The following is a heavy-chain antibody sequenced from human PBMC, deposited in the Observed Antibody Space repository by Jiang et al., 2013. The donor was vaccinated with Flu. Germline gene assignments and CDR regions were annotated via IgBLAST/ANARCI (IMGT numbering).Heavy chain of an antibody. D-gene: IGHD3-10*01. CDR1: GITFSTYW. Sequence: QLVESGGGLVQPGESLRLSCVASGITFSTYWMSWVRQAPGKGLEWVANINRDGSEKYHADSVRGRFTISRDNAKNSLYLQMNSLRAEDTAVYYCAEFSTYWGQGTLVTVSS. CDR3: AEFSTY. V-gene: IGHV3-7*03. J-gene: IGHJ4*02. CDR2: INRDGSEK.